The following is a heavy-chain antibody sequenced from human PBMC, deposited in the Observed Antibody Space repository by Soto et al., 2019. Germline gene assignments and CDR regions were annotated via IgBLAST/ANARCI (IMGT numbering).Heavy chain of an antibody. J-gene: IGHJ3*02. Sequence: QITLKESGPTLVKPTQTLTLTCTFSGFSLSTSGVGVGWIRQPPGKALEWLALIYGDEDKRYSPSLKSRLTITKDTSKNQVVLTMTNMDPVDTATYYCAHESVIMHAFDIWGQGTMVTVSS. CDR2: IYGDEDK. D-gene: IGHD3-10*01. CDR3: AHESVIMHAFDI. CDR1: GFSLSTSGVG. V-gene: IGHV2-5*02.